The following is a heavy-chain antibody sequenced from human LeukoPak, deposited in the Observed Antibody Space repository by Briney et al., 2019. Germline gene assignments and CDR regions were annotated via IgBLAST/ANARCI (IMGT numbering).Heavy chain of an antibody. CDR3: AREVVVVTAFDY. V-gene: IGHV4-31*03. J-gene: IGHJ4*02. CDR1: GGSISSGGYY. CDR2: IYYSGST. D-gene: IGHD2-21*02. Sequence: SETLSLTRTVSGGSISSGGYYWSWIRQHPGKGLEWIGYIYYSGSTYYNPSLKSRVTISVDTSKNQFSLKLSSVTAADTAVYYCAREVVVVTAFDYWGQGTLVTVSS.